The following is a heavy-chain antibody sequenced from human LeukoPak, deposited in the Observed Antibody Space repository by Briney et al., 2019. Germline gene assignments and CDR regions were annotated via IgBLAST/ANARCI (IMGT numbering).Heavy chain of an antibody. CDR3: ARVVYDILTGYEGGLDY. CDR2: IRSKANSYAT. Sequence: PGGSLRLSCAASGFTFSGSAIHWVRQASGKGLEWVGRIRSKANSYATEYAASLKGRFTISRDNSKNTLYLQMNSLRAEDTAVYYCARVVYDILTGYEGGLDYWGQGTLVTVSS. CDR1: GFTFSGSA. V-gene: IGHV3-73*01. D-gene: IGHD3-9*01. J-gene: IGHJ4*02.